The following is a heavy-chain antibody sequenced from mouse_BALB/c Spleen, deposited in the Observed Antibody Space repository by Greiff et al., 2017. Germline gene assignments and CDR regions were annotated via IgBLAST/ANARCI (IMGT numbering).Heavy chain of an antibody. CDR2: IDPANGNT. V-gene: IGHV14-3*02. J-gene: IGHJ3*01. Sequence: EVQLVESGAELVKPGASVKLSCTASGFNIKDTYMHWVKQRPEQGLEWIGRIDPANGNTKYDPKFQGKATITADTSSNTAYLQLSSLTSEDTAVYYCARSGGYYGYDWFAYWGQGTLVTVSA. CDR1: GFNIKDTY. CDR3: ARSGGYYGYDWFAY. D-gene: IGHD2-2*01.